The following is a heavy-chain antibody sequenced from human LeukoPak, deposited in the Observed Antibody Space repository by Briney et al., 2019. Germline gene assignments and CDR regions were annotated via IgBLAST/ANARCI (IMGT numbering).Heavy chain of an antibody. CDR3: ARDLRIMITFGGVIGY. V-gene: IGHV1-3*01. CDR2: INAGNGNT. J-gene: IGHJ4*02. CDR1: GYTFTSYA. D-gene: IGHD3-16*01. Sequence: EASVKVSCKASGYTFTSYAMHWVRQAPGQRLEWMGWINAGNGNTKYSQKFQGRVTITRDTSASTAYMELSSLRSEDTAVYYCARDLRIMITFGGVIGYWGQGTLVTVSS.